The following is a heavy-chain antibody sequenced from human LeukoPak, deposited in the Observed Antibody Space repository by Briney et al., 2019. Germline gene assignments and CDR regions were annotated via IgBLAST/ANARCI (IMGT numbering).Heavy chain of an antibody. CDR2: ISWNSRSL. V-gene: IGHV3-9*01. CDR1: GFTFHDYA. Sequence: PGGSLRLSCAASGFTFHDYAMHWVRQAPGKGLEWVSGISWNSRSLGYGDSVKGRFTISRDNAKNSLYLQMNSLRYEDTAFYYCAKDRVMESPYSGDLRHWGQGTLVTVSS. J-gene: IGHJ4*02. D-gene: IGHD3-10*01. CDR3: AKDRVMESPYSGDLRH.